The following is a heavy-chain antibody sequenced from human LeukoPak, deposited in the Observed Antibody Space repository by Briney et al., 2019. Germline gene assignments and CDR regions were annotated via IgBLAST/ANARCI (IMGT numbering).Heavy chain of an antibody. V-gene: IGHV4-59*01. J-gene: IGHJ4*02. CDR1: GGSISTYY. CDR2: ISYSGST. D-gene: IGHD1-26*01. Sequence: PSETLSLTCTVSGGSISTYYWTWIRQPPGKGPEWIGSISYSGSTNYNPSLKSRVTISIDTSKNHFSLKVTSVTAADTAVYYCARGLGSYPYYFDYWGQGTLVTVSS. CDR3: ARGLGSYPYYFDY.